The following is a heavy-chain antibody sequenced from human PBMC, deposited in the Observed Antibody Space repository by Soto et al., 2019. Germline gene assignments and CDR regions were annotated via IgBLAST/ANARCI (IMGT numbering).Heavy chain of an antibody. CDR3: ARDLDGLHDDTSGPFPRPG. CDR2: IHSSGSI. D-gene: IGHD3-22*01. CDR1: GGSISSDDYY. J-gene: IGHJ1*01. V-gene: IGHV4-30-4*01. Sequence: KASETLSLTCTVSGGSISSDDYYWSWIRQAPGRGLEWIGYIHSSGSIYYNPSLKSRATMSIDTAGSQFSLKVSSVTVADTAVYYCARDLDGLHDDTSGPFPRPGWGQGTLVTVSS.